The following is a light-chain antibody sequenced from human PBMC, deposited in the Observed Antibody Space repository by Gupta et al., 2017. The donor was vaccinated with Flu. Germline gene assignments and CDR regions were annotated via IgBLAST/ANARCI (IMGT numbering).Light chain of an antibody. CDR1: QSLVYSNGYNY. CDR3: GQALEAPYS. CDR2: LVS. V-gene: IGKV2-28*01. Sequence: DTVMTQSPVSLPVTPGEPASISCRSSQSLVYSNGYNYLDWYLQKPGQPPQLLMYLVSNRASGVPDRFSGSGSGTDFTLKISRVEAEDVGVYYCGQALEAPYSFGQGTKLEIK. J-gene: IGKJ2*03.